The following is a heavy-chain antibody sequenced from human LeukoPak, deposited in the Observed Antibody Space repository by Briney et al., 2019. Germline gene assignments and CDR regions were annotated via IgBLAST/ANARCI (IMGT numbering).Heavy chain of an antibody. CDR3: ARDDFYGDYPK. CDR2: ISSSGSTI. D-gene: IGHD4-17*01. Sequence: GGSLRLSCAASGFTFSSYSMNWVRQAPGKGLEWVSYISSSGSTIYYADSVKGRFTISRDNAKNSLYLQMNSLRAEDTAVYYCARDDFYGDYPKWGQGTLVTVSS. J-gene: IGHJ4*02. CDR1: GFTFSSYS. V-gene: IGHV3-48*04.